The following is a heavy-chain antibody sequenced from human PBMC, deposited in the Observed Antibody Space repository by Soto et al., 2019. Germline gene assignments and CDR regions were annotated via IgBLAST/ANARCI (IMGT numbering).Heavy chain of an antibody. Sequence: SAPTLVDPXHSLTLTCSFSGFSLRTSGVGVGWMRQPPGNALEWLALIYWNDDKRYSPSLKSRLTITKDTSKNQVVLTMTNMDPVDTATYYCAHSYDFWSGYYYYYYYGMDVWGQGTTVTVSS. CDR2: IYWNDDK. CDR3: AHSYDFWSGYYYYYYYGMDV. J-gene: IGHJ6*02. D-gene: IGHD3-3*01. CDR1: GFSLRTSGVG. V-gene: IGHV2-5*01.